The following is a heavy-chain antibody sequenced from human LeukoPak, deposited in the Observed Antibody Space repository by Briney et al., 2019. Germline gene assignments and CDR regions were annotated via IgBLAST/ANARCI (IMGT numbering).Heavy chain of an antibody. J-gene: IGHJ4*02. CDR1: GYTFTGYY. Sequence: ASVKVSCKASGYTFTGYYMHWVRQAPGQGLEWMGWINPNSGGTNYAQKFQGRVTMTRDTSISTAYMELSRLRSDDTAVYYCAREYRDGYNWESVTNDYWGQGTLVTVSS. CDR3: AREYRDGYNWESVTNDY. CDR2: INPNSGGT. D-gene: IGHD5-24*01. V-gene: IGHV1-2*02.